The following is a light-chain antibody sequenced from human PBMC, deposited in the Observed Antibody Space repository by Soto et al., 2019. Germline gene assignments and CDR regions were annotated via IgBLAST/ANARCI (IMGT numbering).Light chain of an antibody. CDR3: QEAYSFPVT. CDR2: TAS. J-gene: IGKJ5*01. Sequence: DIQMTQSPSSVSASVGDRVTITCRASQDISKWIAWYQQKPGRAPKLLIHTASTIQREVPSRFSVSGSGTDFTLTISCLQPEDFATYYCQEAYSFPVTFGLGTRLEIK. CDR1: QDISKW. V-gene: IGKV1D-12*01.